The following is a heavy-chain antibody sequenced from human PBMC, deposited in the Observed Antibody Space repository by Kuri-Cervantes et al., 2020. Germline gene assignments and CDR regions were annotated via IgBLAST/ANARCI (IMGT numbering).Heavy chain of an antibody. D-gene: IGHD3-16*02. CDR2: IYSGGST. J-gene: IGHJ4*02. CDR3: AREGYDYVWGSYRYFDY. Sequence: GESLKISCAASGFTFSNAWMSWVRQAPGKGLEWVSVIYSGGSTYYADSVKGRFTISRDNSKNTLYLQMNSLRAEDTAVYYCAREGYDYVWGSYRYFDYWGQGTLVTVSS. CDR1: GFTFSNAW. V-gene: IGHV3-66*02.